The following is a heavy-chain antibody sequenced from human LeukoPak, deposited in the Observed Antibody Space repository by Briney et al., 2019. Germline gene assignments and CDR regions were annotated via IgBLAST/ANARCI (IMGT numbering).Heavy chain of an antibody. CDR2: INPNSGGT. V-gene: IGHV1-2*04. D-gene: IGHD1-1*01. J-gene: IGHJ5*02. Sequence: GASVKVSCKASGYTFTGYYMHWVRQAPGQGLEWMGWINPNSGGTNYAQKFQGWVTMTRDTSISTAYMELSSLRSEDTAVYYCARDRLAGRNWLDPWGQGTLVTVSS. CDR3: ARDRLAGRNWLDP. CDR1: GYTFTGYY.